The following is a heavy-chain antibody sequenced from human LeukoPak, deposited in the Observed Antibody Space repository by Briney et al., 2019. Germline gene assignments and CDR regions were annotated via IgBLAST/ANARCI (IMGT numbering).Heavy chain of an antibody. CDR1: GFTFSSHW. V-gene: IGHV3-23*01. CDR3: AKGSSSGWYGDWDY. J-gene: IGHJ4*02. CDR2: ISGSGGST. Sequence: GGSLRLSCAASGFTFSSHWMHWVRQAPGKGLEWVSVISGSGGSTNYADSVKGRFTISRDISKNTLYLQMNSLRAEDTAVYYCAKGSSSGWYGDWDYWGQGTLVTVSS. D-gene: IGHD6-19*01.